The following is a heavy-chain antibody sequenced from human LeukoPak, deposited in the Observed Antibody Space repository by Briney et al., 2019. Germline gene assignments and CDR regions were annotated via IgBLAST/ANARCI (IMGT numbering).Heavy chain of an antibody. D-gene: IGHD6-6*01. V-gene: IGHV1-3*01. J-gene: IGHJ6*02. CDR1: GYTFTSYA. CDR2: INAGNGNT. CDR3: ASPQAIAAQLSTYYYYGMDV. Sequence: ASVKVSCKASGYTFTSYAMHWVRQAPGQRLEWMGWINAGNGNTKYSQKFQGRVTITRDTSASTAYMELSSLRSEDTAVYYCASPQAIAAQLSTYYYYGMDVWGQGTTVTVSS.